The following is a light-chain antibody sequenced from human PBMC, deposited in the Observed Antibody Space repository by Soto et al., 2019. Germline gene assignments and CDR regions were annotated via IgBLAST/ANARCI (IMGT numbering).Light chain of an antibody. Sequence: EIVMTQSPATLSVSPGERATLSCRASQSVSSNLAWYQQKPGQAPRLLIYGAYTRATGIPARFSGSGSGTEFTLTISSLQSGDFAVYYCQQYNNWPQTFGQGTKVEIK. CDR2: GAY. V-gene: IGKV3-15*01. J-gene: IGKJ1*01. CDR1: QSVSSN. CDR3: QQYNNWPQT.